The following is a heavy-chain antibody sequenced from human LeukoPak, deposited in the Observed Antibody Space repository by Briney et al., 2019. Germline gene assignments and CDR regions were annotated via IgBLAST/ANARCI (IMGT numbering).Heavy chain of an antibody. Sequence: GGSLILSCAASGFTFSSYGMHWVRQAPGKGLEWVAVIWYDGSNKYYADSVKGRFTISRDNSKNTLYLQMNSLRAEDTAVYYCVGAVTNDGPVAFDIWGQGTMVTVSS. CDR2: IWYDGSNK. V-gene: IGHV3-33*01. D-gene: IGHD1-1*01. CDR1: GFTFSSYG. J-gene: IGHJ3*02. CDR3: VGAVTNDGPVAFDI.